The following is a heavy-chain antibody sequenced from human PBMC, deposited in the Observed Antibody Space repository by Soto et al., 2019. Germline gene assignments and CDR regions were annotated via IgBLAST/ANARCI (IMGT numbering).Heavy chain of an antibody. Sequence: GASVKVSCKASGYRLTSYGISCVRQAPGQGLEWMGWISGHDGNTKYTQKVQGRVTVTTDTSTSTAYMDLRSLRSDDTAVYYCAREYCSSASCYGPDFWGQGTLVTVSS. V-gene: IGHV1-18*01. J-gene: IGHJ4*02. CDR1: GYRLTSYG. D-gene: IGHD2-2*01. CDR3: AREYCSSASCYGPDF. CDR2: ISGHDGNT.